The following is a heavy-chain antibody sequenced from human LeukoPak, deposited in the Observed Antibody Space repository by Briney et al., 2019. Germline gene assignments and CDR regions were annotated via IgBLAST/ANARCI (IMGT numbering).Heavy chain of an antibody. D-gene: IGHD3-16*01. V-gene: IGHV3-7*01. CDR2: IKQDGSEK. J-gene: IGHJ3*02. Sequence: GGSLRLSCAASGFTFSSYWMSWVRQAPGKGLEWVANIKQDGSEKYYVDSVKGRFTISRDNAKNSLYLLMSSLRAEDTAVYYCARAFPFRVIQDAFDIWGQGTMVTVSS. CDR3: ARAFPFRVIQDAFDI. CDR1: GFTFSSYW.